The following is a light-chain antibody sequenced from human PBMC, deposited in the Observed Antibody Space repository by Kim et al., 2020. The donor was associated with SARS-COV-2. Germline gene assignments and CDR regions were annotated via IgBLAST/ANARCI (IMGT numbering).Light chain of an antibody. V-gene: IGLV1-44*01. CDR1: SSNSGRNT. J-gene: IGLJ3*02. CDR3: SAWDGSLNGWV. CDR2: SNN. Sequence: GQRVTISSSGSSSNSGRNTLNWYQHLPGTAPKLLLYSNNQRPSGVPDRVSGSKSGTSASLDISGLQSDDEADYYCSAWDGSLNGWVFGGGTQLTVL.